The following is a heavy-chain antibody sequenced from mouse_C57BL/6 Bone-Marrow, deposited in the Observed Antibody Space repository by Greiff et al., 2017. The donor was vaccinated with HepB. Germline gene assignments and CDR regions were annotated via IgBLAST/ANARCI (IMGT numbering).Heavy chain of an antibody. CDR2: ISDGGSYT. Sequence: EVQRVESGGGLVKPGGSLKLSCAASGFTFSSYAMSWVRQTPEKRLEWVATISDGGSYTYYTDNVKGRFTISRDNAKNNLYLQMSHLKSEDTAMYYCAREDYSNRAWFAYWGQGTRVTVSA. V-gene: IGHV5-4*01. J-gene: IGHJ3*01. CDR1: GFTFSSYA. CDR3: AREDYSNRAWFAY. D-gene: IGHD2-5*01.